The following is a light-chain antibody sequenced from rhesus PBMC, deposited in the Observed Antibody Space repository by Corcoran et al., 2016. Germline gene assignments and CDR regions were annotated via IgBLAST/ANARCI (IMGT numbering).Light chain of an antibody. CDR2: GAS. CDR1: QSVSSY. CDR3: QQYNNWNS. J-gene: IGKJ2*01. V-gene: IGKV3S9*01. Sequence: EIVMTQSPATLSLPAGERATLSCRASQSVSSYVAWYQQKPEQAPRLLIYGASSRAAGIPDRFSGSGSGTDLTLIISRLEPEDVGVYYCQQYNNWNSFGQGTKVEIK.